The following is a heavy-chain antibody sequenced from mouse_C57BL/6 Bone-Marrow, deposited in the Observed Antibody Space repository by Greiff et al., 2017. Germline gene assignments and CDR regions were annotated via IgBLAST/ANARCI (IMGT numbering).Heavy chain of an antibody. CDR3: TRRGRAAWFAY. Sequence: QVQLQQSGAELVRPGASVTLSCKASGYTFTDYEMHWVKQTPVHGLEWIGAIDPETGGTAYNQKFKGKAILTADTSSSTAYMELRRLTSEASAVYDWTRRGRAAWFAYWGQGTLATVSA. D-gene: IGHD3-1*01. CDR1: GYTFTDYE. J-gene: IGHJ3*01. CDR2: IDPETGGT. V-gene: IGHV1-15*01.